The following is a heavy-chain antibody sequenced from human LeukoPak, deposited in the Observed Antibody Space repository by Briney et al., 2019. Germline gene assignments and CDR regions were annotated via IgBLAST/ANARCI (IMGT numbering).Heavy chain of an antibody. CDR3: ARDLATIAHYYYMDV. J-gene: IGHJ6*03. CDR2: IYSGGST. D-gene: IGHD5-12*01. V-gene: IGHV3-66*02. Sequence: GGSLRLSCAASGFTVSSNYMSWVRQAPGKGLEWVSVIYSGGSTYYADSVKGRFTISRDNSKNTLYLQMNSLRAEDTAVYYCARDLATIAHYYYMDVWGKGTTVTVSS. CDR1: GFTVSSNY.